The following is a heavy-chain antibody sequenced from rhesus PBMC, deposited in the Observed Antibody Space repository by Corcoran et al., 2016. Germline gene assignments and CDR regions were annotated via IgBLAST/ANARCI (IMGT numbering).Heavy chain of an antibody. CDR3: ASSTGTSFDY. V-gene: IGHV4-169*02. D-gene: IGHD7-45*01. CDR2: IYGSGSTP. CDR1: GGSISSSY. J-gene: IGHJ4*01. Sequence: QLQLQESGPGLVKPSETLSVTCAVSGGSISSSYWSWFRQAPGNGLEWIGYIYGSGSTPNYNPSLKSRVTLSVDTSKNQLSLKLSSVTAADTAVYYCASSTGTSFDYWGQGVLVTVSS.